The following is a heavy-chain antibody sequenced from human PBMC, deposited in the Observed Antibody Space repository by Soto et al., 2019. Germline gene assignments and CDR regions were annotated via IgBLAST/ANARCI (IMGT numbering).Heavy chain of an antibody. CDR3: AKGKDGPVHY. Sequence: HPGGSLRLSCAASGFTFSSYCMHWVRQAPGKGLEWVAVISYDGSNKYYADSVKGRFTISRDNSKNTLYLQMNSLRAEDTAVYYCAKGKDGPVHYWGQGTLVTVSS. CDR1: GFTFSSYC. CDR2: ISYDGSNK. J-gene: IGHJ4*02. V-gene: IGHV3-30*18.